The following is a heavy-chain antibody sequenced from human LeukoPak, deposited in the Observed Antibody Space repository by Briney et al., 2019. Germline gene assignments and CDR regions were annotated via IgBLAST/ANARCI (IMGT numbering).Heavy chain of an antibody. CDR1: GYTFTSYA. V-gene: IGHV1-3*01. D-gene: IGHD4-17*01. CDR2: INAGNGNT. CDR3: ARVFHDYAPFDY. Sequence: GASVKVSCKASGYTFTSYAMHWVRQAPGQRLEWMGWINAGNGNTKYSQKFQGRVTITRDTSASTAYMELSSLRSEDTAVYYCARVFHDYAPFDYWGQGTLVTVSS. J-gene: IGHJ4*02.